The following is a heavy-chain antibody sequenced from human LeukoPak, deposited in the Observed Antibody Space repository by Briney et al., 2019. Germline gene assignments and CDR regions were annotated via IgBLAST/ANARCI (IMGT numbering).Heavy chain of an antibody. CDR2: INAVDANT. Sequence: GGSLILSCAASGFDFGKFAMTWVRQGPGKGLEWVSTINAVDANTYYADSVRGRFTVSRDNSKKTLYLQMRRLRAEDTATYYCAKQFLDANWGLGTRVTVSS. D-gene: IGHD5-24*01. CDR3: AKQFLDAN. CDR1: GFDFGKFA. J-gene: IGHJ4*02. V-gene: IGHV3-23*01.